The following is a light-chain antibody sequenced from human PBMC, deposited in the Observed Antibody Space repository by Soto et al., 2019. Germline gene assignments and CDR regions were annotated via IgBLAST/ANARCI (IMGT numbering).Light chain of an antibody. J-gene: IGKJ1*01. CDR1: QSVTTY. Sequence: DIQMTQSPSSLSASVEDRVTITCRASQSVTTYLHWYQQKAGEAPKLLIYAISNLQSGVSSRFSGSGSGTDCSLTINSLQPEDFATYYCQQGYSTPWTFGQGTKVEIK. CDR3: QQGYSTPWT. CDR2: AIS. V-gene: IGKV1-39*01.